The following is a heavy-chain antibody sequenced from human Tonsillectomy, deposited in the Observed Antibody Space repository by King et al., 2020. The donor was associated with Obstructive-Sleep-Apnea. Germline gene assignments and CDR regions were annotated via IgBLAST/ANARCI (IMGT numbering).Heavy chain of an antibody. Sequence: VQLVESGGGLVKPGESLRRSCAASVLTFDNAWMSWVRPTSGKGLEWVGRIKSKVDGGTTDYAAPVTGRFTISRDGLRNTLYLQMNRLMIEDSAVYYCTTDPGDYPDYWGQGTLVTVSS. CDR2: IKSKVDGGTT. J-gene: IGHJ4*02. CDR1: VLTFDNAW. V-gene: IGHV3-15*01. CDR3: TTDPGDYPDY. D-gene: IGHD4-17*01.